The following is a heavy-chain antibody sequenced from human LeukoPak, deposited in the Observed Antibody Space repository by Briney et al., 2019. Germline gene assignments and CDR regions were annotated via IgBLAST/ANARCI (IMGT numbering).Heavy chain of an antibody. J-gene: IGHJ6*03. Sequence: SETLSLSCTVSGASISSYYWSWIRQSPGKGLEWIGYIHVSGGTSYDPSLKSRVTISIDTSKNQFSLKLSSVTATDTAVYYCAKGTSTVVTPNYYYYYSMDVWGKGTTVTVSS. CDR1: GASISSYY. CDR3: AKGTSTVVTPNYYYYYSMDV. D-gene: IGHD4-23*01. V-gene: IGHV4-4*09. CDR2: IHVSGGT.